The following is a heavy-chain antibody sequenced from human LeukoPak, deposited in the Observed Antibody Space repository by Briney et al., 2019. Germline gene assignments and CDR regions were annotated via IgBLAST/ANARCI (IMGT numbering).Heavy chain of an antibody. D-gene: IGHD6-6*01. Sequence: ASVKVSCKASGYTFTSYYMHWVRQAPGQGLEWMGIINPSGGSTSYAQKFQGRVTMTRDTSTSTVYMELSSLRSEDTAVYYCARVDGYSSSSGGLNWNYYYFDYWGQGTLVTVSS. J-gene: IGHJ4*02. V-gene: IGHV1-46*01. CDR1: GYTFTSYY. CDR3: ARVDGYSSSSGGLNWNYYYFDY. CDR2: INPSGGST.